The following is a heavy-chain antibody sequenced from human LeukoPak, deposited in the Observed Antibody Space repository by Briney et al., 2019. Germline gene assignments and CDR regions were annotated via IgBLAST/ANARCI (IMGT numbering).Heavy chain of an antibody. J-gene: IGHJ4*02. V-gene: IGHV4-34*01. CDR1: SGYCSGYY. CDR3: ARRRKDRGSSGYSDY. D-gene: IGHD3-22*01. Sequence: SETLSLTCAVYSGYCSGYYWSWMRQSPGKGREYIGEINHSGSTNYNPSLKSRVTISVDTSKNQFSLKLSSLTAADPAVYYCARRRKDRGSSGYSDYWGQGTLVTVSS. CDR2: INHSGST.